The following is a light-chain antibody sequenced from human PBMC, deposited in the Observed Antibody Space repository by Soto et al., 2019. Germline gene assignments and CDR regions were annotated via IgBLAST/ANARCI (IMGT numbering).Light chain of an antibody. CDR1: QSVSSSY. CDR2: VAS. Sequence: PGERVTLSCRASQSVSSSYLTWYQQKPGQAPRLLIYVASTRATTIPARFSGSGSGTDFTLTISSLQPEDFAVYYCQQDYNLSWTFGQGTKVEIK. J-gene: IGKJ1*01. CDR3: QQDYNLSWT. V-gene: IGKV3D-7*01.